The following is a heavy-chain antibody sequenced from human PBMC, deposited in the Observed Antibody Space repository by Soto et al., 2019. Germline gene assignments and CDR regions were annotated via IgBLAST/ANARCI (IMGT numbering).Heavy chain of an antibody. D-gene: IGHD2-21*02. Sequence: SETLSLTCTVSGGSISSSSYYWGWIRQPPGKGLEWIGSIYYSGSTYYNPSLKSRVTISVDTSKNQFSLKLSSVTAADTAVYYCARTAFVFCGGDGYFGGYFDLGGRGTLATVSS. CDR1: GGSISSSSYY. CDR2: IYYSGST. V-gene: IGHV4-39*01. J-gene: IGHJ2*01. CDR3: ARTAFVFCGGDGYFGGYFDL.